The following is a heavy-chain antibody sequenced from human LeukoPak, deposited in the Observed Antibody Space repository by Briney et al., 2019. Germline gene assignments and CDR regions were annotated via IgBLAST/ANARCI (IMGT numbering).Heavy chain of an antibody. V-gene: IGHV3-53*01. D-gene: IGHD2-2*02. CDR2: IYSGGST. CDR3: ARDSGFHCSSTSCYKGYFDY. Sequence: SWVRQAPGKGLEWVSVIYSGGSTYYADSVKGRFTISRDNSKNTLYLQMNSLRAEDTAVYYCARDSGFHCSSTSCYKGYFDYWGQGTLVTVSS. J-gene: IGHJ4*02.